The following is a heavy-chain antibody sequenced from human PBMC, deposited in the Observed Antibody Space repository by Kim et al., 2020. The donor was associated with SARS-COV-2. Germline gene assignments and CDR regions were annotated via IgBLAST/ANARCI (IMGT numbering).Heavy chain of an antibody. CDR1: GFTFSSYA. D-gene: IGHD3-10*01. V-gene: IGHV3-23*01. J-gene: IGHJ4*02. CDR2: ISGSGGST. CDR3: AKDAPYYYGSGTPEGVGY. Sequence: GGSLRLSCAASGFTFSSYAMSWVRQAPGKGLEWVSAISGSGGSTYYADSVKGRFTISRDNSKNTLYLQMNSLRAGDTAVYYCAKDAPYYYGSGTPEGVGYWGQGTLVTVSS.